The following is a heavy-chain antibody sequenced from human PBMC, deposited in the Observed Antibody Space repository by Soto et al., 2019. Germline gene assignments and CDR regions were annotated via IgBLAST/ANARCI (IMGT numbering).Heavy chain of an antibody. D-gene: IGHD6-13*01. CDR1: GYSFTTYW. CDR3: ARQAAAGKYYYGMDV. Sequence: GESLKISCKGSGYSFTTYWIGWVRQMPGKGLECMGIIYPGDSDTRYGPSLQGQVTISADKSISTAYLQWSSLKASDTAMYYCARQAAAGKYYYGMDVWGQGTTLTVSS. V-gene: IGHV5-51*01. J-gene: IGHJ6*02. CDR2: IYPGDSDT.